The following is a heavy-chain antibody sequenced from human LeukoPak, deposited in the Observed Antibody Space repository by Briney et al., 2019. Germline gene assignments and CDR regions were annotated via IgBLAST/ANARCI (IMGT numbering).Heavy chain of an antibody. CDR2: IYYSGST. Sequence: SETLSLTCTVSGGSISSYYWSWIRQPPGKGLEWIGYIYYSGSTNYNPSLKSRVTISVDTSKNQFSLKLSSVTAADTAVYYCARQGIAAAVSWFDPWGQGTLVTVSS. CDR1: GGSISSYY. D-gene: IGHD6-13*01. V-gene: IGHV4-59*08. CDR3: ARQGIAAAVSWFDP. J-gene: IGHJ5*02.